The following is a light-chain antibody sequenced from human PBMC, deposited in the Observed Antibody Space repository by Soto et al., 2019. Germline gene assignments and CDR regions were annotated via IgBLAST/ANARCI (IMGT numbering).Light chain of an antibody. CDR3: QQRSDWPVT. V-gene: IGKV3-11*01. J-gene: IGKJ3*01. Sequence: EIVLTQSPATLSLSPGERATLSCRASQSVRTSLAWYQQKPDQAPRLLIYDASNMATGIPARFSGSGSGTDFTLTISRLEPEDFAVYYCQQRSDWPVTFGPGTTVDNK. CDR2: DAS. CDR1: QSVRTS.